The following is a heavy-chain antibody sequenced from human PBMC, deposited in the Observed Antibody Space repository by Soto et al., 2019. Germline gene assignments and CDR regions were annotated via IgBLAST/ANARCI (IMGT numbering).Heavy chain of an antibody. J-gene: IGHJ6*02. CDR3: ARPYDFWSGTPDYYGMDV. CDR2: IIPIFGTA. V-gene: IGHV1-69*06. D-gene: IGHD3-3*01. CDR1: GGTFSSYA. Sequence: ASVKVSCKASGGTFSSYAISWVRQAPGQGLEWMGGIIPIFGTANYAQKFQGRVTITADKSTSTACMELSSLRSEDTAVYYCARPYDFWSGTPDYYGMDVWGQGTTVTVSS.